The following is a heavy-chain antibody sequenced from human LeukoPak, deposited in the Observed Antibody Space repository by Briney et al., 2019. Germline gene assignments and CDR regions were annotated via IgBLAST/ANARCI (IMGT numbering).Heavy chain of an antibody. D-gene: IGHD1-7*01. CDR1: GYTFTSSY. J-gene: IGHJ3*01. CDR3: AREPSRLELRRKGLGD. CDR2: IIPIFGTA. V-gene: IGHV1-69*05. Sequence: SVKVSCKASGYTFTSSYMHWVRQAPGQGLEWMGGIIPIFGTANYAQKFQGRVTITTDESTSTAYMELSSLRSEDTAVYYCAREPSRLELRRKGLGDWGQGTMVTVSS.